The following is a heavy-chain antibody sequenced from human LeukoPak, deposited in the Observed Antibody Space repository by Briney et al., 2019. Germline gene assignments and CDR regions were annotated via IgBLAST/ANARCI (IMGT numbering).Heavy chain of an antibody. CDR2: ISSSGSTI. D-gene: IGHD2-15*01. CDR3: AKGMIYCSGGTCYFGTFDI. J-gene: IGHJ3*02. V-gene: IGHV3-11*01. CDR1: GFTFSDYY. Sequence: GGSLRLSCAASGFTFSDYYMSWIRQAPGKGLEWVSYISSSGSTIYYADSVKGRFTISRDNAKNSLYLQMNSLRAEDTAVYYCAKGMIYCSGGTCYFGTFDIWGQGTMVTVSS.